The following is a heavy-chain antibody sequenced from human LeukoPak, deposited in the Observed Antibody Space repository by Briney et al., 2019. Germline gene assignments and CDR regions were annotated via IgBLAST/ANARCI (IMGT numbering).Heavy chain of an antibody. V-gene: IGHV3-66*01. D-gene: IGHD3-16*01. CDR1: GFTFSSYG. CDR2: IYSGGST. CDR3: ARDLGTWRDY. Sequence: GRSLRLSCAASGFTFSSYGMNWVRQAPGKGLEWVSVIYSGGSTYYADSVKGRFTISRDNSKNTLYLQMNSLRAEDTAVYYCARDLGTWRDYWGQGTLVTVSS. J-gene: IGHJ4*02.